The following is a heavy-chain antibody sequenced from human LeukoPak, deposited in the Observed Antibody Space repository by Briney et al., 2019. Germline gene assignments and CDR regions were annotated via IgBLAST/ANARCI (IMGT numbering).Heavy chain of an antibody. J-gene: IGHJ2*01. CDR1: GGSVSSGSYY. CDR3: ARFDLITVTYWYFDL. Sequence: SETLSLTCTVSGGSVSSGSYYWSWIRQPPGKGLEWIGYIYYSGSTNYNPSLKSRVTISVDTSKNQFSLKLSSVTAADTAVYYCARFDLITVTYWYFDLWGRGTLVTVSS. CDR2: IYYSGST. D-gene: IGHD4-17*01. V-gene: IGHV4-61*01.